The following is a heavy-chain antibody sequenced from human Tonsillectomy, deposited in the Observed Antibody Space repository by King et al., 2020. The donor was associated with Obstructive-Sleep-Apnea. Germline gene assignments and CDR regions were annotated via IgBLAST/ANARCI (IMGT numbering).Heavy chain of an antibody. J-gene: IGHJ4*02. V-gene: IGHV5-10-1*01. CDR2: IDPSDVYT. D-gene: IGHD1-1*01. CDR3: ARSGNWNPIDY. Sequence: VQLVESGAEVKKPWESLRISCKGSGYSFTSYWISLVRQMPVKGLEWMGRIDPSDVYTNYSPSFQGHVTISADKSISTAYLQWSSLKASDTAMYYCARSGNWNPIDYWGQGTLVTVSS. CDR1: GYSFTSYW.